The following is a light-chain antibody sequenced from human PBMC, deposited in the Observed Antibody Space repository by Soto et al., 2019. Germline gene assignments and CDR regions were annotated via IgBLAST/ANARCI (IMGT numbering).Light chain of an antibody. CDR1: SSDVGAYNY. CDR2: EVT. Sequence: QSALTQPPSASGSPGQSVTISCTGTSSDVGAYNYVSWYQQHAGKAPKLVIYEVTKRPSGVPDRFSGSKSANTASLTVSGLQAEDEADYYCSSSASSNTWVFGGGTQLTVL. CDR3: SSSASSNTWV. J-gene: IGLJ3*02. V-gene: IGLV2-8*01.